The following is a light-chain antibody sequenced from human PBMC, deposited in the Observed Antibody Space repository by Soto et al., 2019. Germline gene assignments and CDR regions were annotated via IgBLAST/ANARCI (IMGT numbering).Light chain of an antibody. V-gene: IGLV2-14*01. J-gene: IGLJ2*01. CDR3: SSFTRRTTGVI. CDR1: SSDVGGYNF. Sequence: QSALTQPPSASGSPGQSVTISCTGTSSDVGGYNFVSWYQHRPGKAPKLMIYEVRNRPSGVSVRFSGSKSGNTASLTISGLQAEDEADYYCSSFTRRTTGVIFGGGTKLTVL. CDR2: EVR.